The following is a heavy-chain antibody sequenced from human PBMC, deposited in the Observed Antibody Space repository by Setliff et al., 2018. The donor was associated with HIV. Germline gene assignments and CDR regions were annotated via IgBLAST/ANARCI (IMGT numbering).Heavy chain of an antibody. V-gene: IGHV4-4*02. CDR3: ARGHCSGTNCYGVDYYGMDV. CDR2: IYHSEYT. J-gene: IGHJ6*02. CDR1: GGSISSDNW. Sequence: SETLSLTCAVSGGSISSDNWWTWVRQPPGKGLEWIGEIYHSEYTNYNASLKSRVSTSVDKSKNQFSLKLTSVTAADTAVYYCARGHCSGTNCYGVDYYGMDVWGQGTTVTVSS. D-gene: IGHD2-2*01.